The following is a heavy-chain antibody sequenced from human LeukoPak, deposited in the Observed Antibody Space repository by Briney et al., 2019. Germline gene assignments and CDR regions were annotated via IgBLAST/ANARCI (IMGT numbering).Heavy chain of an antibody. V-gene: IGHV3-23*01. CDR2: ISGSGGST. J-gene: IGHJ6*03. CDR3: ARPPRPHTMSSDSSYFYMDV. Sequence: GGSLRLSCAVSGFTFSSYAMSWVRQAPGKGLEWVSAISGSGGSTYYADSVKGRFTISRDNSKTTLYLQMDGLRAEDTAVYFCARPPRPHTMSSDSSYFYMDVWGKGTTVTVSS. CDR1: GFTFSSYA. D-gene: IGHD6-13*01.